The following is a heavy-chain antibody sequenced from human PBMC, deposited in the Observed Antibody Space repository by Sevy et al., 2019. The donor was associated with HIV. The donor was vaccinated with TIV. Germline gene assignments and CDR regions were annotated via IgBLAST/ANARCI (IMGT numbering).Heavy chain of an antibody. J-gene: IGHJ5*02. CDR2: IYTSGST. V-gene: IGHV4-4*07. CDR1: GGSISSYY. Sequence: SDTLSLTCTVSGGSISSYYWSWIRQPAGKGLEWIGRIYTSGSTKYNPSLKGRVTVSVDTSMSQLSLKVTSVTAADTAVYYCARDLGIPRFDPWGQGTLVTVSS. CDR3: ARDLGIPRFDP. D-gene: IGHD2-21*01.